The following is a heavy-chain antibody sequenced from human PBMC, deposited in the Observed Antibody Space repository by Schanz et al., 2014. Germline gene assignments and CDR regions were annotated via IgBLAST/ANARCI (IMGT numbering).Heavy chain of an antibody. CDR1: GFTFSDYY. Sequence: VQLLESGGGLVKPGGSLRLSCAASGFTFSDYYMSWIRQAPGKGLEWVSYVSSSSSYTHYADSVKGRFTISRDNAKNSLYLQMNSLRAEDTAVYYCAASSGWHPSTDYWGQGTLVTVSS. CDR2: VSSSSSYT. D-gene: IGHD6-19*01. CDR3: AASSGWHPSTDY. J-gene: IGHJ4*02. V-gene: IGHV3-11*03.